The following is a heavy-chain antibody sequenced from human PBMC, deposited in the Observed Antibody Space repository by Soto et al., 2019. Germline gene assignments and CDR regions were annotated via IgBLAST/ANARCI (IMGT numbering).Heavy chain of an antibody. D-gene: IGHD3-10*01. Sequence: EVQLVESGGGLVKPGESLRLSCAASGFTFSTAWMTWVRQAPGRGLEWVARIKTTSDGGTIHYAATVKGRFNISRDDSKDTLFLQMNSLKIEDRALYYCTKDLYGSTWGQGTLVTVSA. V-gene: IGHV3-15*01. J-gene: IGHJ5*02. CDR3: TKDLYGST. CDR1: GFTFSTAW. CDR2: IKTTSDGGTI.